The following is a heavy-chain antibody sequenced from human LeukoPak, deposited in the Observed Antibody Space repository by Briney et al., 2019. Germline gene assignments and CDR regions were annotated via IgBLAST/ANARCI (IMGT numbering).Heavy chain of an antibody. CDR3: AREGGYQYYYAMDV. D-gene: IGHD3-16*01. CDR1: GFTFKTYT. J-gene: IGHJ6*02. V-gene: IGHV3-21*01. CDR2: ISSSSSYI. Sequence: KSGGSLRLSCAASGFTFKTYTMHWVRQAPGMGLEWVSSISSSSSYIFYADSVKGRFTISRDNAKNSLYLQMGSLRAEDAAVYYCAREGGYQYYYAMDVWGQGTTVTVSS.